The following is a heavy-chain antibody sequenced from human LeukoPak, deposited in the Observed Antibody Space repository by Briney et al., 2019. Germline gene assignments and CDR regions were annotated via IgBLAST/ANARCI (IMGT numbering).Heavy chain of an antibody. CDR2: IWYDGSNK. J-gene: IGHJ4*02. D-gene: IGHD6-19*01. CDR1: GFTFSSYA. Sequence: AGGSLRLSCAASGFTFSSYAMSWVRQAPGKGLEWVAVIWYDGSNKYYADSVKGRFTISRDNSKNTLYLQMNSLRAEDTAVYYCARATVAGSGRPDYWGQGTLVTVSS. V-gene: IGHV3-33*08. CDR3: ARATVAGSGRPDY.